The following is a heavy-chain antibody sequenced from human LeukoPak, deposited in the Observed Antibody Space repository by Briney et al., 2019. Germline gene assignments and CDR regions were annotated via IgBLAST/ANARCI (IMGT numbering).Heavy chain of an antibody. D-gene: IGHD5-24*01. CDR3: ARAAAYKGGFDP. CDR2: IYYSGST. Sequence: PSETLSLTCTVSGGSISSYYWSWIRQPPGKGLEWIGYIYYSGSTNYNPSLKSRVTISVDTSKNQFSLKLSSVTAADTAVYYCARAAAYKGGFDPWGQGTLVTVSS. V-gene: IGHV4-59*01. J-gene: IGHJ5*02. CDR1: GGSISSYY.